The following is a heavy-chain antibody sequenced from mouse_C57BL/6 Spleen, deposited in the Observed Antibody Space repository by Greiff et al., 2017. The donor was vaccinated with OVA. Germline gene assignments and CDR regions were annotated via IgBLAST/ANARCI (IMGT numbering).Heavy chain of an antibody. D-gene: IGHD1-1*01. CDR3: AREGVTTVVAHFDY. Sequence: VQLKQSGPGLVKPSQSLSLTCSVTGYSITSGYYWNWIRQFPGNKLEWMGYISYDGSNNYNPSLKNRISITRDTSKNQFFLKLNSVTTEDTATYYCAREGVTTVVAHFDYWGQGTTLTVSS. J-gene: IGHJ2*01. CDR2: ISYDGSN. CDR1: GYSITSGYY. V-gene: IGHV3-6*01.